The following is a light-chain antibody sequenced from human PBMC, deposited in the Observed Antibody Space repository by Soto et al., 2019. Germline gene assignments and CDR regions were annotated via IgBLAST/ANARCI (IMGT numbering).Light chain of an antibody. V-gene: IGLV4-69*01. CDR2: LNSDGSH. J-gene: IGLJ7*01. CDR1: SGHSSYA. Sequence: QLVLTQWPSASASLGASVKLTCTLSSGHSSYAIAWHQQQPEKGPRFLMRLNSDGSHNKGYGIPDRFSGSSSGAERYLTISSLQSEHEADYYCQTWGTDVSVFGGGTQLTVL. CDR3: QTWGTDVSV.